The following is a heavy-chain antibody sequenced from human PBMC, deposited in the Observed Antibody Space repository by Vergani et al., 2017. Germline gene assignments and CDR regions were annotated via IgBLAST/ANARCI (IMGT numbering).Heavy chain of an antibody. V-gene: IGHV4-4*07. D-gene: IGHD1-26*01. Sequence: QVQLQESGPELVKPSETLSLICTVSGGSMNNDYWTWIRQPAGRALEWIGRIYPSGTTNHNPTLKSRVTMSVDTSKTQFSLQLSSLTSADAATYYCARVVGARGFDSWGQGILVTVSS. CDR1: GGSMNNDY. CDR2: IYPSGTT. J-gene: IGHJ4*02. CDR3: ARVVGARGFDS.